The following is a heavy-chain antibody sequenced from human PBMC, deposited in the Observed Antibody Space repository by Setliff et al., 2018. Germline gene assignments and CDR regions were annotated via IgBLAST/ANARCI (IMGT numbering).Heavy chain of an antibody. Sequence: ASVKVSCKASGDTFSTYALSWVRQAPGQGLEWMGWISPYTGNTFYAPQFQGRVIMTTDTSAKTAYMDLRSLRSDDTAVYYCARVESMVRGKNILRHFDYWGQGIQVTVSS. CDR1: GDTFSTYA. D-gene: IGHD3-10*01. V-gene: IGHV1-18*01. CDR3: ARVESMVRGKNILRHFDY. J-gene: IGHJ4*02. CDR2: ISPYTGNT.